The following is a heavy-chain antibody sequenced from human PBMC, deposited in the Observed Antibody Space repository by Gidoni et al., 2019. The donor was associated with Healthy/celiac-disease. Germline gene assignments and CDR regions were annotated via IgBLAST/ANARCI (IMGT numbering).Heavy chain of an antibody. V-gene: IGHV4-34*01. CDR2: INHSGST. D-gene: IGHD2-8*01. CDR3: ARANTVPCTNGVCYRRYYYYYGMDV. CDR1: GGSFSGYY. J-gene: IGHJ6*02. Sequence: QVQLQQWGAGLLKPSETLSLTCAVYGGSFSGYYWSWIRQPPGKGLEWIGEINHSGSTNYHPSLKSRVTISVDTSKNQFSLKLSSVTAADTAVYYCARANTVPCTNGVCYRRYYYYYGMDVWGQGTTVTVSS.